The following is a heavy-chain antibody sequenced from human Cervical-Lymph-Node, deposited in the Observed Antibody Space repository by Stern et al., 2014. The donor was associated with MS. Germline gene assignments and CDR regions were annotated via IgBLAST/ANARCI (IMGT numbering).Heavy chain of an antibody. CDR3: AKGPVWNWYFDL. Sequence: QLVQSGGGVVQPGRSLRLSCAASGFTFSSYDMHWVRQAPGKGLEWVAVISYDGSNKYYADSVKGRFTISRDNSKNTLYLQMNSLRAEDTAVYYCAKGPVWNWYFDLWGRGTLVTVSS. D-gene: IGHD3-16*01. CDR1: GFTFSSYD. CDR2: ISYDGSNK. J-gene: IGHJ2*01. V-gene: IGHV3-30*18.